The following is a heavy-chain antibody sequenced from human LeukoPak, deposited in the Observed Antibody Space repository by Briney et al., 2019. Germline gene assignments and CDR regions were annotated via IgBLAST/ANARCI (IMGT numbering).Heavy chain of an antibody. V-gene: IGHV3-21*01. CDR2: ISSSSSYI. J-gene: IGHJ3*02. CDR1: GFTFSSYS. CDR3: ARDALGATNVPDAFDI. Sequence: GGSLRLSCAASGFTFSSYSMNWVRQAPGKGLEWVSSISSSSSYIYYADSVKGRFTISRDNAKNSLYLQMNSLRAEDTAVYYRARDALGATNVPDAFDIWGQGTMVTVSS. D-gene: IGHD1-26*01.